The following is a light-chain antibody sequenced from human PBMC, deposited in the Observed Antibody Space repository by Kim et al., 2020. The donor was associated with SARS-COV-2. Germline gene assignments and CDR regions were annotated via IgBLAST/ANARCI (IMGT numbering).Light chain of an antibody. Sequence: SPGESATLSCRASQSVSSNYLAWSQQKPGQAPKLLIKGASSRATGIPDRFSGSGSGTDFTLTISRLEPEDFAVYYCQQYGESPLTFGGGTKVDIK. CDR2: GAS. J-gene: IGKJ4*01. CDR1: QSVSSNY. V-gene: IGKV3-20*01. CDR3: QQYGESPLT.